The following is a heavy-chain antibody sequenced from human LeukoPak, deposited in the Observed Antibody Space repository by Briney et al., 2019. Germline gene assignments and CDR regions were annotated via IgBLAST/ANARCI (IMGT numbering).Heavy chain of an antibody. CDR1: GYTFSSYG. V-gene: IGHV1-18*01. D-gene: IGHD6-13*01. CDR3: ARDLPYSSSWESIDY. CDR2: ISTYNGNT. Sequence: ASVKVSCKASGYTFSSYGIIWVRQAPGQGLEWMGWISTYNGNTNYAQKIQGRVTMTTDTSTSTAYMELRSLRSDDTAVYYCARDLPYSSSWESIDYWGQGTLVTVSS. J-gene: IGHJ4*02.